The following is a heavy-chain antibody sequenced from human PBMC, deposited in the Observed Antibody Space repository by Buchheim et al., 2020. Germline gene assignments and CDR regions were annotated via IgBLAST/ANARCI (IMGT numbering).Heavy chain of an antibody. J-gene: IGHJ4*02. D-gene: IGHD1-26*01. V-gene: IGHV3-7*01. CDR2: LSPDGSET. CDR3: ARETFKGLVGVPVTDFDY. CDR1: GFTSSTYW. Sequence: EVQLVESGGGLVQPGGSLRLSCEASGFTSSTYWMSWVRQAPGKGLLWVANLSPDGSETYYVDSDKGRFTISRDNAKNSFYLQMNSLTAEDTAVYYCARETFKGLVGVPVTDFDYWGQGAL.